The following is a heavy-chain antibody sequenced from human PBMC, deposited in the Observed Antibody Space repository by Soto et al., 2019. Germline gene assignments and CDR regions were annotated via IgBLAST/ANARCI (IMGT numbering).Heavy chain of an antibody. CDR2: TYHSGTT. Sequence: QVQLQESGPGLVQPSGTLSLTCAVSGDSINNSHWWSWVRQTPGKGLEWIGETYHSGTTNYNPSLKTRVTISIDKSKNQFSLKMSSVTAADPAVYYCAREVNSSPARGPNWFDPWGQGTLVTVSS. V-gene: IGHV4-4*02. CDR3: AREVNSSPARGPNWFDP. J-gene: IGHJ5*02. CDR1: GDSINNSHW. D-gene: IGHD6-13*01.